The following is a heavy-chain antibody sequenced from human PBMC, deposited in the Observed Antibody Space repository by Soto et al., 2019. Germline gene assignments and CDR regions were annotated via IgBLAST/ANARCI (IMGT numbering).Heavy chain of an antibody. V-gene: IGHV5-51*01. CDR2: IYPGDSDT. CDR3: ARHMIRGVLTTNFDY. J-gene: IGHJ4*02. D-gene: IGHD3-10*01. CDR1: GYSFTSYW. Sequence: RGESLKISCKTSGYSFTSYWIGWVRQMPGKGLEWMGIIYPGDSDTRYSPSFQGQVTISADKSISTAYLQWGSLKTSDTAMYYCARHMIRGVLTTNFDYWGQGTLVTVS.